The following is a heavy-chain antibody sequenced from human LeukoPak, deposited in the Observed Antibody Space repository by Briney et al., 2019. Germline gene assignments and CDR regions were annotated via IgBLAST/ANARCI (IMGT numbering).Heavy chain of an antibody. CDR3: AREEIAAPWYFDY. V-gene: IGHV3-7*01. Sequence: PGGSLRLSCAASVFTFSSYWMSWVRQAPGKGLEWVANIKQDGSEKYYVDSVKGRFTISRDNAKNSLYLQMNSLRAEDTAVYYCAREEIAAPWYFDYWGQGTLVTVSS. J-gene: IGHJ4*02. D-gene: IGHD6-13*01. CDR2: IKQDGSEK. CDR1: VFTFSSYW.